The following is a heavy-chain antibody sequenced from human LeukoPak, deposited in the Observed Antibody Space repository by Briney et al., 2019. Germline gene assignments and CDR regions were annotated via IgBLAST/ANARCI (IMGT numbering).Heavy chain of an antibody. J-gene: IGHJ5*02. CDR1: GYTFTGYY. Sequence: GASVKVSCKASGYTFTGYYMHWVRQAPGQGLEWMGWINPNSGGTNYAQKFQGRVTMTRDTSISTAYMELSRLRFDDRAVYYCARALDYYDSSGYYSNHNWFDPWGQGTLVTVSS. CDR2: INPNSGGT. D-gene: IGHD3-22*01. CDR3: ARALDYYDSSGYYSNHNWFDP. V-gene: IGHV1-2*02.